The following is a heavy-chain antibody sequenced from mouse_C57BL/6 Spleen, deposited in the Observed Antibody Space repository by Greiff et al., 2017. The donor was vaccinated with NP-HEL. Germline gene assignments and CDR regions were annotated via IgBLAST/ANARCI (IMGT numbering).Heavy chain of an antibody. CDR2: IYPSDSET. Sequence: QVQLQQSGAELVRPGSSVKLSCKASGYTFTSYWMDWVKQRPGQGLEWIGNIYPSDSETHYNQKFKDKATLTVDKSSSTAYMQLRSLTSADSAVYYCARYYDGYWGWFAYWGQGTLVTVSA. D-gene: IGHD2-3*01. V-gene: IGHV1-61*01. CDR3: ARYYDGYWGWFAY. J-gene: IGHJ3*01. CDR1: GYTFTSYW.